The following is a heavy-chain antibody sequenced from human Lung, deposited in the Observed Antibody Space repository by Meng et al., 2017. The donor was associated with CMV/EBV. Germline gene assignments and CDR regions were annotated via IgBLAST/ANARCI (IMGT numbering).Heavy chain of an antibody. V-gene: IGHV2-70*20. J-gene: IGHJ4*02. D-gene: IGHD1-26*01. CDR2: IDWDDDK. CDR1: GFSLSTSGMC. Sequence: GPXLVXPTQTLTLTCTFSGFSLSTSGMCVSWVRQPPGKALEWLALIDWDDDKYYSTSLKTRLTISKDTSKNQVALTMTNMDPVDTATYYCARTVGRELHCEDWGQGTXVNVYS. CDR3: ARTVGRELHCED.